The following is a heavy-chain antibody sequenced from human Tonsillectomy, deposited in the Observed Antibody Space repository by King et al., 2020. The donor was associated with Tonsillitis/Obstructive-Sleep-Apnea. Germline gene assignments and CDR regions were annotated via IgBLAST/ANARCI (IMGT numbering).Heavy chain of an antibody. Sequence: QLVQSGAEVKKPGASVKVSCKASGYTFTTYAMHWVRQAPGQRLEWMGWINAGYGNTKYSQKFQDRITITTDTSASTAYMELSSLRSEDTAVYFCARDRYWTGCVCYPFDFWGQGTLVTVSS. CDR3: ARDRYWTGCVCYPFDF. D-gene: IGHD2-8*02. CDR2: INAGYGNT. J-gene: IGHJ4*02. CDR1: GYTFTTYA. V-gene: IGHV1-3*01.